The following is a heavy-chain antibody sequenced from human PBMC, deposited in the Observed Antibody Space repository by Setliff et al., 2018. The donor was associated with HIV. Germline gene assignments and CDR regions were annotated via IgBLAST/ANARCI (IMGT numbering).Heavy chain of an antibody. CDR3: ARRLYYYGSGSYYFDY. J-gene: IGHJ4*02. CDR1: GYSFMSYW. V-gene: IGHV5-51*01. D-gene: IGHD3-10*01. Sequence: LKISCKASGYSFMSYWIGWVRQMPGKGLEWVGIIDPGDSDTKYSPSFQGQVTIAADKSITTAYLQWSSLKASDTAMYYRARRLYYYGSGSYYFDYWGQGTLVTVSS. CDR2: IDPGDSDT.